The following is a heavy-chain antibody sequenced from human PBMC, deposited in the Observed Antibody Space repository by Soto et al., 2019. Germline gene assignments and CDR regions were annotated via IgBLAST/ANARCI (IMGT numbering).Heavy chain of an antibody. CDR2: INHSGST. CDR3: ARGPPLITMVRGVIIMVGYYGMDV. J-gene: IGHJ6*01. V-gene: IGHV4-34*01. D-gene: IGHD3-10*01. CDR1: GGSFSGYY. Sequence: QVQLQQWGAGLLKPSETLSLTCAVYGGSFSGYYWSWIRQPPGKGLEWIGEINHSGSTNYNPSLKSRVTISVDTSKNQFSLKLSSVTAADTAVYYCARGPPLITMVRGVIIMVGYYGMDVW.